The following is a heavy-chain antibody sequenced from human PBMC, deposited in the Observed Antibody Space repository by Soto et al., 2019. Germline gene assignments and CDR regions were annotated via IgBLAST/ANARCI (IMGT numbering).Heavy chain of an antibody. J-gene: IGHJ6*02. V-gene: IGHV3-64*01. D-gene: IGHD3-10*01. CDR2: ISSNGGST. CDR1: GFTFSSYA. CDR3: AREGGWFGELLDGMDV. Sequence: HPGGSLRLSCAASGFTFSSYAMHWVRQAPGKGLEYVSAISSNGGSTYYANSVKGRFTISRDNSKNTLYLQMGSLRAEDMAVYYCAREGGWFGELLDGMDVWGQGTTVTVSS.